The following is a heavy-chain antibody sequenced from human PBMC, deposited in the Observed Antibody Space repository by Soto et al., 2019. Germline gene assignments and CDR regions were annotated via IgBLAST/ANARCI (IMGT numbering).Heavy chain of an antibody. J-gene: IGHJ5*02. CDR1: GFSLSNAGLG. D-gene: IGHD6-13*01. Sequence: QVTVKESGPVLVKPTETLTLTCTVSGFSLSNAGLGVSWIRQPPGKALEWLAHIFSNDEKSYSTSLKSRPTISXDXXTSQVVLTMTNMDPVDTATYYCASTYSASWYWFDPWGQGTLVTVSS. V-gene: IGHV2-26*04. CDR2: IFSNDEK. CDR3: ASTYSASWYWFDP.